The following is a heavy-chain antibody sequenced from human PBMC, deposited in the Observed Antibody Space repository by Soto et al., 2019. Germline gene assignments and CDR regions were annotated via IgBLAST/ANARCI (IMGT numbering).Heavy chain of an antibody. J-gene: IGHJ1*01. D-gene: IGHD1-26*01. V-gene: IGHV3-30*18. CDR2: ISNDGNNI. Sequence: RXPSCADSGFSFIGTSMHWVLQAPGKGQEWVAVISNDGNNIFYADSMKGRFTISRDNSKNTLYLQMNSLRAEDTAVYYCAKAKPKYTGSYSPWCFQHWGQGTRVTVSS. CDR1: GFSFIGTS. CDR3: AKAKPKYTGSYSPWCFQH.